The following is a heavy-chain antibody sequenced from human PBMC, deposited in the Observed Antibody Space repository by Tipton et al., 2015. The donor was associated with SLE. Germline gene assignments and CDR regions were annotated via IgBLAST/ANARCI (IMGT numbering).Heavy chain of an antibody. Sequence: TLSLTCTVSGGSISSYYWSWIRQPPGKGLEWIGYIYYSGSTNYNPSLKSRVTISVDTSKNQFSLKLSSVTAAYTAVYYCAGGRAVAGGDCFDYWGQRPLVTVSS. V-gene: IGHV4-59*01. J-gene: IGHJ4*02. D-gene: IGHD6-19*01. CDR3: AGGRAVAGGDCFDY. CDR2: IYYSGST. CDR1: GGSISSYY.